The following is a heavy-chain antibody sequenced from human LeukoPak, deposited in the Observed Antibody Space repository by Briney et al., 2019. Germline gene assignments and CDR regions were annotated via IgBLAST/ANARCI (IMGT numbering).Heavy chain of an antibody. CDR2: IKQDGSEK. J-gene: IGHJ4*02. V-gene: IGHV3-7*01. D-gene: IGHD3-3*01. CDR1: GFTFSSYW. CDR3: ARATGYDFWSGTFGY. Sequence: PGGSLRLSCAASGFTFSSYWLSWVRQAPGKGLEWVANIKQDGSEKYYVDSVKGRFTISRDNAKNSLYLQMNSLRAEDTAVYYCARATGYDFWSGTFGYWGQGTLVTDSS.